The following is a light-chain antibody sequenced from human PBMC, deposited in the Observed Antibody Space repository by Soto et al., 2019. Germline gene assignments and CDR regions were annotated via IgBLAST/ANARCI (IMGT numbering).Light chain of an antibody. CDR3: HQFYSVPFT. Sequence: DIVMTQSPNSLAVSLGERATINCKSSQSVLYSSNNKNYLAWYQQKPGQPPKLLIYWASTRESGVPDRFSGSGSGTDFTLIISSLQAEDVAVYYCHQFYSVPFTFGPGTEVDIK. V-gene: IGKV4-1*01. J-gene: IGKJ3*01. CDR1: QSVLYSSNNKNY. CDR2: WAS.